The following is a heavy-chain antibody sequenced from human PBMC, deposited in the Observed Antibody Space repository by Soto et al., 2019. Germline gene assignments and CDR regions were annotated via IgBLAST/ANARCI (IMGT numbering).Heavy chain of an antibody. CDR1: GGTFSSYT. J-gene: IGHJ6*03. V-gene: IGHV1-69*02. Sequence: GASVKVSCKASGGTFSSYTISWVRQAPGQGLEWMGRIIPILGIANYAQKFQGRVTITADKSTSTAYMELSSPRSEDTAVYYCARNLDEGYYYYYMDVWGKGTTVTVSS. CDR2: IIPILGIA. CDR3: ARNLDEGYYYYYMDV.